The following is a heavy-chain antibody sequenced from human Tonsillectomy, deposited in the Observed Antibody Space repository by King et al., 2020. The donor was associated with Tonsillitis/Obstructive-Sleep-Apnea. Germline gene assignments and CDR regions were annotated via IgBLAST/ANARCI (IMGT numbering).Heavy chain of an antibody. V-gene: IGHV1-46*01. CDR3: ARDRSRDYSNYPLWNFDY. D-gene: IGHD4-11*01. J-gene: IGHJ4*02. CDR2: INPSGGST. CDR1: GYTFTSYY. Sequence: QLVQSGAEVKKPGASVKVSCKASGYTFTSYYVHWVRQAPGQGLEWMVIINPSGGSTSYAQKFQGRVTMTRDTSTSTVYMELSSLSSEDTAVYYCARDRSRDYSNYPLWNFDYWGQGTLVTVSS.